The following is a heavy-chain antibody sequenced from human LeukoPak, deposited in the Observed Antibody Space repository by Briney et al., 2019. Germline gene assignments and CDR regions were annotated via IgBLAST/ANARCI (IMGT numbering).Heavy chain of an antibody. CDR2: ISYDGSNK. D-gene: IGHD1-14*01. V-gene: IGHV3-30*03. CDR3: AREGIKPFDY. CDR1: GFTFSSYG. Sequence: PGRSLRLSCAASGFTFSSYGMHWVRQAPGKGLEWVAVISYDGSNKYYADSVKGRFTISRDNAKNSLYLQMNSLRAEDTAVYYCAREGIKPFDYWGQGTLVTVSS. J-gene: IGHJ4*02.